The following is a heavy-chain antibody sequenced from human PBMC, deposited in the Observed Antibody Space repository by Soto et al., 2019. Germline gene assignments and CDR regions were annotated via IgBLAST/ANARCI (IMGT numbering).Heavy chain of an antibody. V-gene: IGHV1-46*01. CDR1: GYTFTSYY. J-gene: IGHJ5*02. D-gene: IGHD3-22*01. CDR2: INPSGGST. CDR3: ARDISIGYYDSSGPARDWFDP. Sequence: ASVKVSCKASGYTFTSYYMHCVRQAPGQVLEWMGIINPSGGSTSYAQKFQGRVTMTRDTSTSTVYMELSSLRSEDTAVYYCARDISIGYYDSSGPARDWFDPWGQGTLVTVSS.